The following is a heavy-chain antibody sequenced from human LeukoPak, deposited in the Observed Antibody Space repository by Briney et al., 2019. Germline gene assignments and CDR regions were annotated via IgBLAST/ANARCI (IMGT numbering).Heavy chain of an antibody. D-gene: IGHD4-23*01. CDR2: ISSSGSTI. CDR3: ARDYGGSSPFDY. Sequence: GGSLRLSCAASGLTFSNAWMSWVRQAPGKGLERVSYISSSGSTIYYADSVKGRFTISRDNAKNSLYLQMNSLRAEDTAVYYCARDYGGSSPFDYWGQGTLVTVSS. CDR1: GLTFSNAW. J-gene: IGHJ4*02. V-gene: IGHV3-11*04.